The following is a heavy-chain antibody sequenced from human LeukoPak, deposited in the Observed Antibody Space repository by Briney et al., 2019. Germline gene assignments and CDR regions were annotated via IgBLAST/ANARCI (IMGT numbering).Heavy chain of an antibody. CDR2: ISGSGDYT. Sequence: GGSLRLSCATSGFTFSSHGMSWVRQAPGKGLEWVSTISGSGDYTYYADSVKGRFTISRDNSKNMLYLQMNSLRAEDTAVYYCAKNGVGATWGNYFDYWGQGTLVTVSS. J-gene: IGHJ4*02. CDR1: GFTFSSHG. V-gene: IGHV3-23*01. CDR3: AKNGVGATWGNYFDY. D-gene: IGHD1-26*01.